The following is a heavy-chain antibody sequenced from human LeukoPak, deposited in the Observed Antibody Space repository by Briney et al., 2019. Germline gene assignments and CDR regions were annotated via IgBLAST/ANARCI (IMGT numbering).Heavy chain of an antibody. D-gene: IGHD5-18*01. CDR1: GFTFSSSA. CDR3: AKGSRLWFDY. V-gene: IGHV3-23*01. J-gene: IGHJ4*02. Sequence: GGSLRLSCAASGFTFSSSAMSWVRQAPGKGLEWVSSISGSGSGGSTYYADSVKGRFTISRDNSKNTLYLQMNSLRAEDTAVYYCAKGSRLWFDYWGQGTLVTVSS. CDR2: ISGSGSGGST.